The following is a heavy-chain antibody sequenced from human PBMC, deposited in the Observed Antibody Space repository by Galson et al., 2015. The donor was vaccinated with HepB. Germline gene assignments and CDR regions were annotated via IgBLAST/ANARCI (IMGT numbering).Heavy chain of an antibody. CDR1: GFTFSTYS. CDR3: AREYNYAIDY. Sequence: SLRLSCAASGFTFSTYSMNWVRQAPGKGLEWVSDISSSSSGIYYAESVKGRFAVSRDNAKNSLHLQMNSLKNEDTAVYYCAREYNYAIDYWGQGPLVPVSS. V-gene: IGHV3-48*02. CDR2: ISSSSSGI. J-gene: IGHJ4*02. D-gene: IGHD1-1*01.